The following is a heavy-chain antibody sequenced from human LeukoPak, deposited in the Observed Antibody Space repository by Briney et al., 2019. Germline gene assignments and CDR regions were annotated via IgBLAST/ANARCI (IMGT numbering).Heavy chain of an antibody. CDR1: GFMFSNYG. V-gene: IGHV3-48*01. J-gene: IGHJ4*02. D-gene: IGHD2-2*01. CDR3: ASLDCSSTNCSDY. Sequence: PGGSLRLSCAASGFMFSNYGMNWVRQAPGKGLEWVSYISRSSSTIYYADSVKGRFTISRDNAKNSLYLQMNSLRAEDTAVYYCASLDCSSTNCSDYWGQGTLVTVSS. CDR2: ISRSSSTI.